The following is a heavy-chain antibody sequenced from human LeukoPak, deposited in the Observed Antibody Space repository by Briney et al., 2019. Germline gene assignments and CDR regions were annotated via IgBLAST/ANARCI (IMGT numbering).Heavy chain of an antibody. CDR3: ARDGYSYGYSNVWSWAFDI. CDR2: IYSGGNT. V-gene: IGHV3-53*01. J-gene: IGHJ3*02. Sequence: GGSLRLSCAASGFTVSSNYMSWVRQAPGKGLEWVSAIYSGGNTYYADSVKGRFTISRDNSKNTLYLQMNSLRAEDTAVYYCARDGYSYGYSNVWSWAFDIWGQGTMVTVSS. D-gene: IGHD5-18*01. CDR1: GFTVSSNY.